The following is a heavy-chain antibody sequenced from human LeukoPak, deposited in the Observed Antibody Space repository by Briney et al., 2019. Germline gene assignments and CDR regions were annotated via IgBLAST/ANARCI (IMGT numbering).Heavy chain of an antibody. J-gene: IGHJ4*02. CDR2: INWNGGST. CDR3: ARAQTYGDSRLLSDY. D-gene: IGHD4-17*01. Sequence: PGGSLRLSCAASGFTFDDYGMNWVRQAPGKGLEWVSGINWNGGSTGYADSVEGRFTISRDNAKNSQYLQMNSLSVEDTALYYCARAQTYGDSRLLSDYWGQGTLVTVSS. V-gene: IGHV3-20*04. CDR1: GFTFDDYG.